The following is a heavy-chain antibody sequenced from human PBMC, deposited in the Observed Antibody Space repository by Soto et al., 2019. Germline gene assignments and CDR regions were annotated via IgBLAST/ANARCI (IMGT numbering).Heavy chain of an antibody. D-gene: IGHD2-8*01. CDR1: GFTFSSYG. CDR2: ISYDGSNK. CDR3: AKDGRDIVLMVYAYYYGMDV. J-gene: IGHJ6*02. Sequence: QVQLVESGGGVVQPGRSLRLSCAASGFTFSSYGMHWVRQAPGKGLEWVAVISYDGSNKYYADSVKGRFTISRDNSKNTLYLQMNSLRAEDTAVYYCAKDGRDIVLMVYAYYYGMDVWGQGTTVTVSS. V-gene: IGHV3-30*18.